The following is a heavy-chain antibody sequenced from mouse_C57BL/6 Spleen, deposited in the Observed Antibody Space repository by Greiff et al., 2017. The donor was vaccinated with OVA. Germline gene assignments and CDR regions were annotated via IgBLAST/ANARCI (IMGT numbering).Heavy chain of an antibody. D-gene: IGHD1-1*01. CDR3: ARSLSPYYYGSSFYYFDY. CDR2: IYPRDGST. V-gene: IGHV1-78*01. Sequence: VQLQQSDAELVKPGASVKISCKVSGYTFTDHTIHWMKQRPEQGLEWIGYIYPRDGSTKYNEKFKGKATLTADKSSSTAYMQLNSLTSEDSAVYFCARSLSPYYYGSSFYYFDYWGQGTTLTVSS. J-gene: IGHJ2*01. CDR1: GYTFTDHT.